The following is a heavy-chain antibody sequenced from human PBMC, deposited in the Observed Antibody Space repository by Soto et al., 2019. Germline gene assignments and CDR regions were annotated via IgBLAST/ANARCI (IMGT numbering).Heavy chain of an antibody. CDR3: ASTLGYCSGGSCYDWFDP. V-gene: IGHV4-30-2*01. D-gene: IGHD2-15*01. CDR2: IYHSGST. Sequence: SETLSLTCAVSGGSISSGGYSWSWIRQPPGKGLEWIGYIYHSGSTHYNPSLKSRVTISVDRSKNQFSLKLSSVTAADTAVYYCASTLGYCSGGSCYDWFDPWGQGTLVTVSS. CDR1: GGSISSGGYS. J-gene: IGHJ5*02.